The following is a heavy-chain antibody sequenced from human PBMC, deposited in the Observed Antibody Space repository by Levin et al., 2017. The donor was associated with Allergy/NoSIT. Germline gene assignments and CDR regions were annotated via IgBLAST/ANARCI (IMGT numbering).Heavy chain of an antibody. CDR3: ARGGGVLTAYYYYFDY. V-gene: IGHV4-34*01. CDR1: GGSFSGYY. D-gene: IGHD3-9*01. Sequence: SETLSLTCAVYGGSFSGYYWSWIRQSPGKGLEWIGEINHSGSTNYNPSLKSRVTISVDTSKNQFSLKLSSVTAADTAVYYCARGGGVLTAYYYYFDYWGQGTLATVSS. J-gene: IGHJ4*02. CDR2: INHSGST.